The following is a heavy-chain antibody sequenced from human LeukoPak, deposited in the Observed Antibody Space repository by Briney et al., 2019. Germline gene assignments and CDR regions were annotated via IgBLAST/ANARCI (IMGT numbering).Heavy chain of an antibody. Sequence: GGSLRLSCAASGFTFSSFSMNWVRQAPGKGLEWVSSISSGGDYKHYADSVKGRLTISRDTSKNTLYLQMNSLRADDTAVYYCAKSGGVRFDPWGQGTLVTVSS. CDR1: GFTFSSFS. V-gene: IGHV3-21*04. D-gene: IGHD3-16*01. J-gene: IGHJ5*02. CDR3: AKSGGVRFDP. CDR2: ISSGGDYK.